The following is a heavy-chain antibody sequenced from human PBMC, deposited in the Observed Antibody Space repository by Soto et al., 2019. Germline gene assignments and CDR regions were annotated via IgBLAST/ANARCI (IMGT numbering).Heavy chain of an antibody. D-gene: IGHD3-22*01. CDR3: ARADSSGYSYFDY. V-gene: IGHV4-30-4*01. CDR1: GGSISSGDYY. J-gene: IGHJ4*02. CDR2: IYYSGST. Sequence: PSETLSLTCTVSGGSISSGDYYWSWIRQPPGTGLEWIGYIYYSGSTYYNPSLESRVTISVDTSKNQFSLKLSSVTAADTAVYYGARADSSGYSYFDYWGQGSLVTVSS.